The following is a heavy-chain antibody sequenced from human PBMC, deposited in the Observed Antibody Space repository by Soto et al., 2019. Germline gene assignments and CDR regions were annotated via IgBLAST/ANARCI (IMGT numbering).Heavy chain of an antibody. V-gene: IGHV3-30*18. D-gene: IGHD5-18*01. CDR2: ISDDGSKQ. Sequence: QVQLVESGGGVVQPGRSLRLSCAASGFTFSDHGMQWVRQAPGKGLEWVAAISDDGSKQYYAEFVKGRFSISRDNSKNTLYLQMDSLRTEDTAMYYCAKGGGYTYGYSWWHFALWGRGTLVTVSS. CDR1: GFTFSDHG. CDR3: AKGGGYTYGYSWWHFAL. J-gene: IGHJ2*01.